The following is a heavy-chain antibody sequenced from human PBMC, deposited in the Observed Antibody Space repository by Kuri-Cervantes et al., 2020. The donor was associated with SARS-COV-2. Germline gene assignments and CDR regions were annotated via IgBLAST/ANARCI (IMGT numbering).Heavy chain of an antibody. CDR3: ARDRGSSGWSWVYYYYGMDV. J-gene: IGHJ6*02. CDR1: GYTFTSCG. Sequence: ASVKVSCKASGYTFTSCGISWVRQAPGQGLEWMGWISAYNGNTNYAQKLQGRVTMTTDTSTSTAYMELRSLRSDDTAVYYCARDRGSSGWSWVYYYYGMDVWGQGTTVTVSS. V-gene: IGHV1-18*01. D-gene: IGHD6-19*01. CDR2: ISAYNGNT.